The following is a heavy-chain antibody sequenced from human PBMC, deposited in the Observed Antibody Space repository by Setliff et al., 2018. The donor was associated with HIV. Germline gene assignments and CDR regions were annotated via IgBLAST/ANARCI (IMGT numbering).Heavy chain of an antibody. CDR2: VNPKSSGT. J-gene: IGHJ3*01. D-gene: IGHD1-20*01. Sequence: ASVKVSCKASGYSFTSYYMHWVRQAPGQGPEWMGWVNPKSSGTKYAQKFQGRVTMTRDTSIGTACLELNGLTSDDTAMYYCARALFDNSPLDAWGQGTMVTVSS. V-gene: IGHV1-2*02. CDR3: ARALFDNSPLDA. CDR1: GYSFTSYY.